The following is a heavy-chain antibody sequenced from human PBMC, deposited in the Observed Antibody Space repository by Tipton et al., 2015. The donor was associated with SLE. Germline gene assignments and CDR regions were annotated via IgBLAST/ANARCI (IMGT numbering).Heavy chain of an antibody. CDR3: ARPLELLAAFDI. CDR2: ISYSGST. CDR1: GYSISSGYY. V-gene: IGHV4-38-2*01. D-gene: IGHD1-7*01. J-gene: IGHJ3*02. Sequence: TLSLTCAVSGYSISSGYYWGWIRQPPGKGLEWIGSISYSGSTYYNPSLKSRVTISVDTSKDQFSLKLSSVTAADTAVYYCARPLELLAAFDIWGQGTMVTVSS.